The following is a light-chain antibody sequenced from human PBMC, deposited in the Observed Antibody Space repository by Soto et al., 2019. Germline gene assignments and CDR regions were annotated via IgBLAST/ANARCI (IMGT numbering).Light chain of an antibody. CDR3: CSYAGSSTFYV. CDR2: EVN. CDR1: SSDVGSYNL. Sequence: QSALTQPASVSGSPGQSITISCTGTSSDVGSYNLISWYQQYPDKAPKLMIYEVNKRPSGVSNRFSGSKSGNTASLTISGLQAEDEAEYYCCSYAGSSTFYVFGSGTKVTVL. J-gene: IGLJ1*01. V-gene: IGLV2-23*02.